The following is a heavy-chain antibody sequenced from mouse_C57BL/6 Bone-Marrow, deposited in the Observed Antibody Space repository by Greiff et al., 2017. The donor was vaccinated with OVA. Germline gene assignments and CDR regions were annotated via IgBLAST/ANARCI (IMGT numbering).Heavy chain of an antibody. CDR2: ISDGGSYT. V-gene: IGHV5-4*01. CDR3: ARDSWY. Sequence: VQLQQSGGGLVKPGGSLKLSCAASGFTFSSYAMSWVRQTPEKRLEWVATISDGGSYTYYPDNVKGRFTISRDNAKNNLYLQMSHLKSEDTAMYYCARDSWYWGQGTLVTVSA. CDR1: GFTFSSYA. J-gene: IGHJ3*01.